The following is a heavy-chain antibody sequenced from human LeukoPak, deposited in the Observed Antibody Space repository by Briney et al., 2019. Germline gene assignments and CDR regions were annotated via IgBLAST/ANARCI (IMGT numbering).Heavy chain of an antibody. Sequence: SETLSLTCTVSGGSISSYYWSWIRQPPGKGLEWIGYIYYSGSTNYNPSLKGRVTISVDTSKNQFSLKLSSVTAADTAVYYCARGHYDSSDFDYWGQGTLVTVSS. CDR1: GGSISSYY. CDR2: IYYSGST. J-gene: IGHJ4*02. D-gene: IGHD3-22*01. V-gene: IGHV4-59*08. CDR3: ARGHYDSSDFDY.